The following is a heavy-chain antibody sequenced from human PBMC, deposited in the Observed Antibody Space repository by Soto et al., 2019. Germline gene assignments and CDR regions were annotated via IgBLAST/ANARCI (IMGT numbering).Heavy chain of an antibody. CDR1: GFTFSSYA. CDR3: AKDLQYYDFWSGYYSDYFDY. Sequence: GGSLRLSCAASGFTFSSYAMSWVRQAPGKGLEWVSAISGSGGSTYYADSVKGRFTISRDNSKNTLYLQMNSLRAEDTAVYYCAKDLQYYDFWSGYYSDYFDYWGQGTLVTVSS. V-gene: IGHV3-23*01. J-gene: IGHJ4*02. D-gene: IGHD3-3*01. CDR2: ISGSGGST.